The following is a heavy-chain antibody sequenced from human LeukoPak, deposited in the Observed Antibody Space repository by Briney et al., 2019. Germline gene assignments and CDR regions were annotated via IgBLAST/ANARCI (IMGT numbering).Heavy chain of an antibody. V-gene: IGHV4-59*01. D-gene: IGHD3-22*01. J-gene: IGHJ3*02. CDR1: GGSISSYY. CDR2: IYYSGST. Sequence: SETLSLTCTVSGGSISSYYWSWIRQPPGKGLEWIGYIYYSGSTNYNPSLKSRVNISVDTSKNQFSLKLSSVTAADTAVYYCARTTYDSSGYYYELSAFDIWGQGTMVTVSS. CDR3: ARTTYDSSGYYYELSAFDI.